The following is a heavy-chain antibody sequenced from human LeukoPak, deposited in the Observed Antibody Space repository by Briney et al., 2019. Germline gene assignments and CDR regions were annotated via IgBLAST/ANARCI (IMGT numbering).Heavy chain of an antibody. CDR2: ISSSSSTI. V-gene: IGHV3-48*01. Sequence: GGSLRLSCAASGFTFSSYSMNWVRQAPGKGLEWVSSISSSSSTIYYADSVKGRFTISRDNAKNSLYLQMNSLRAEDTAVYYCARALWFGETFPAYWGQGTLVTVSS. J-gene: IGHJ4*02. CDR3: ARALWFGETFPAY. D-gene: IGHD3-10*01. CDR1: GFTFSSYS.